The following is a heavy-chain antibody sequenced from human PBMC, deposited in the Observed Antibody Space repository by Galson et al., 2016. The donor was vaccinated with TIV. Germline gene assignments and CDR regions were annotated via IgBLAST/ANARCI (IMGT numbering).Heavy chain of an antibody. J-gene: IGHJ6*02. CDR2: IYESGTT. CDR1: GYSIKSGYY. V-gene: IGHV4-38-2*02. Sequence: ETLSLTCAVSGYSIKSGYYWGWIRQPPGKGLQWIGSIYESGTTYYNPSLKSRLTMSVDTSKNQFSLKLGSVTAADTAVYYCIREGSTVTMHHYFGMDVWGQGTSVIVSS. D-gene: IGHD4-17*01. CDR3: IREGSTVTMHHYFGMDV.